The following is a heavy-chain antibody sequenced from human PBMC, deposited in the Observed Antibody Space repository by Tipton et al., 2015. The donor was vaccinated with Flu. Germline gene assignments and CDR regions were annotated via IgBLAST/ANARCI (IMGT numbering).Heavy chain of an antibody. D-gene: IGHD5-12*01. CDR1: GFTFSSYG. V-gene: IGHV3-33*01. CDR3: ARDSGGYGNADAFDI. J-gene: IGHJ3*02. CDR2: IWYDGSNK. Sequence: SLRLSCAASGFTFSSYGMHWVRQAPGKGLEWVAVIWYDGSNKYYADSVKGRFTISRDNSKNTLYLQMNSLRAEDTAVYYCARDSGGYGNADAFDIWGQGTMVTVSS.